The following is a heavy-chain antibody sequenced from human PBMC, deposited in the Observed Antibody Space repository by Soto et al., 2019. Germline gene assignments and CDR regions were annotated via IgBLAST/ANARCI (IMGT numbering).Heavy chain of an antibody. CDR1: GFSFKDYY. CDR3: ARDMYTNYLNYFDL. V-gene: IGHV3-11*01. Sequence: PGGSLRLSCAASGFSFKDYYMTWMRQTPEKGLEWISTITSSGGNAYYAASVKGRVTISRENAHNSLYLQMSGLSAEDTALSYCARDMYTNYLNYFDLWGQGTLVAVSS. D-gene: IGHD2-2*02. CDR2: ITSSGGNA. J-gene: IGHJ5*02.